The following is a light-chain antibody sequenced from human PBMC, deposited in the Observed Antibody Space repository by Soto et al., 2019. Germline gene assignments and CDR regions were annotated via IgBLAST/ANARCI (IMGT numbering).Light chain of an antibody. CDR3: SSYTSSNTRQIV. J-gene: IGLJ1*01. CDR1: SSDVGGYNY. V-gene: IGLV2-14*03. Sequence: QSVLTQPASVSGTPGQSITISCPGTSSDVGGYNYVSWYQHHTGKAPKLIIYDVTNRPSGVSNPFSGSKSGNTASLTISGLQPEDEAYYYCSSYTSSNTRQIVFGTGTKLTVL. CDR2: DVT.